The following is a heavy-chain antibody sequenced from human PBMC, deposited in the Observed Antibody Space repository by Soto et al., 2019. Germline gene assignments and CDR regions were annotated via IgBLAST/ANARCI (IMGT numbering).Heavy chain of an antibody. CDR1: GYTFTSYG. Sequence: GASAKVSCKASGYTFTSYGISWVRQAPGQGLEWMGWISAYNGNTNYAQKLQGRVTMTTDTSTSTAYMELRSLRSDDTAVYYCARDGDCSSTSCYQPFDYWGQRTLVTVSS. CDR2: ISAYNGNT. CDR3: ARDGDCSSTSCYQPFDY. D-gene: IGHD2-2*01. J-gene: IGHJ4*02. V-gene: IGHV1-18*01.